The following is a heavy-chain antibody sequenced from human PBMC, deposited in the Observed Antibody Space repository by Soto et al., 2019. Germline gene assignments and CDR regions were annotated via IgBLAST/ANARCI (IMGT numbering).Heavy chain of an antibody. CDR1: GQSFSGHT. D-gene: IGHD2-2*01. CDR2: ISQSGSM. Sequence: QVQLQQWGAGLLKPSETLSLTCAVYGQSFSGHTWSWIRQSPGKVLEWIGEISQSGSMYHNPSLNTRVTISADTAKNLFSLTLNSVTAADTGVFYCARGSGIAVIPGELEDVHYDYWGQGTLVSVSS. J-gene: IGHJ4*02. CDR3: ARGSGIAVIPGELEDVHYDY. V-gene: IGHV4-34*01.